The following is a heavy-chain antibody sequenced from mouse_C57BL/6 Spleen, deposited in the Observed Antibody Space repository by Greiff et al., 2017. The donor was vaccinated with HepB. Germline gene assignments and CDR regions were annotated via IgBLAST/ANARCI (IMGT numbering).Heavy chain of an antibody. V-gene: IGHV1-78*01. J-gene: IGHJ2*01. Sequence: VQLQQSDAELVKPGASVKISCKVSGYTFTDHTIHWMKQRPEQGLEWIGYIYPRDGSTKYNEKFKGKATLTADKSSSTAYMQHNSLTSEDSAVYFCARGVLLRYPYFDYWGQGTTLTVSS. CDR3: ARGVLLRYPYFDY. D-gene: IGHD1-1*01. CDR1: GYTFTDHT. CDR2: IYPRDGST.